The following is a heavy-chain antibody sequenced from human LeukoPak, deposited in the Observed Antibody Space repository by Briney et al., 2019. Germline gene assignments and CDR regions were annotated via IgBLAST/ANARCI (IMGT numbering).Heavy chain of an antibody. CDR3: ARVHYGSGSFNNWFDP. CDR2: INPNSGGT. J-gene: IGHJ5*02. D-gene: IGHD3-10*01. Sequence: EASVRVSCKASGYTFNNYGISWVRQAPGQGLEWMGWINPNSGGTNYAQKFQGRVTMTRDTSISTAYMELSRLRSDDTAVYYCARVHYGSGSFNNWFDPWGQGTLVTVSS. CDR1: GYTFNNYG. V-gene: IGHV1-2*02.